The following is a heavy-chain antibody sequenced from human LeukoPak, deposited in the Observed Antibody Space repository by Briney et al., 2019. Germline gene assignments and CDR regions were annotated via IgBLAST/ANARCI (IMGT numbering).Heavy chain of an antibody. D-gene: IGHD3-10*01. Sequence: GGSLRLSCAASGFTLSSFGMHWVRQAPGKGLEWVAVIWNDGSNNYYADSVKGRFTISRDNAKNTLYLQMNRLRPEDTAVYYCVRDLFYDNSDYRSSAFDYWGLGILVTVSS. V-gene: IGHV3-33*01. J-gene: IGHJ4*02. CDR2: IWNDGSNN. CDR3: VRDLFYDNSDYRSSAFDY. CDR1: GFTLSSFG.